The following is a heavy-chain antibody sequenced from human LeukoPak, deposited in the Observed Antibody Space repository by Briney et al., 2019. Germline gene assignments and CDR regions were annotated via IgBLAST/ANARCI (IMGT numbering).Heavy chain of an antibody. CDR3: ARVGVRGVSTFDY. J-gene: IGHJ4*02. CDR1: GFTFSDYY. D-gene: IGHD3-10*01. CDR2: ISSSSSTI. V-gene: IGHV3-11*04. Sequence: GGSLRLSCAASGFTFSDYYMSWIRQAPGKGLEWVSYISSSSSTIYDADSVKGRFTISRDNAKNSLCLQMNSLRAEDTAVYYCARVGVRGVSTFDYWGQGILVTVSS.